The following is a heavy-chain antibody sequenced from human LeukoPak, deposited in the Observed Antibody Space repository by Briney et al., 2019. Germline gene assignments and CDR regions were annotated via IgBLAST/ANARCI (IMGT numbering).Heavy chain of an antibody. CDR1: GGSTSSYY. CDR3: ARNGDLCLEY. J-gene: IGHJ4*02. Sequence: SETLSLTCTVSGGSTSSYYWSWIRQPPGKGLEWIGYIYYSGSTNYNPSLKSRVTMSVDTSKNQFSLKLSSVTAADTAVYYCARNGDLCLEYWGQGALVTVSS. CDR2: IYYSGST. D-gene: IGHD4-17*01. V-gene: IGHV4-59*01.